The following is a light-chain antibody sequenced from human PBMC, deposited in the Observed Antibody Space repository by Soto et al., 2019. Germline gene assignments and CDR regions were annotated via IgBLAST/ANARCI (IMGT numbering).Light chain of an antibody. CDR2: GAS. J-gene: IGKJ1*01. CDR3: QQYNNWPRT. CDR1: QSVSSN. V-gene: IGKV3-15*01. Sequence: EILMTQSPATLSVSPGERATLSCRPSQSVSSNLAWYQQKPGQAPRLLIYGASTRATGIPARFSGSGSGTEFTLTISSLQSEDFAVYYCQQYNNWPRTFGQGTKVDIK.